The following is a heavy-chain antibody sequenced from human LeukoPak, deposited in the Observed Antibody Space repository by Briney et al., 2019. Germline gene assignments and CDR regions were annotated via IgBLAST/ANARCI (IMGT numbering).Heavy chain of an antibody. J-gene: IGHJ4*02. D-gene: IGHD4-17*01. CDR3: AKDLRRMPTVTTDY. CDR2: ISGSGGST. CDR1: GFTFSSYA. Sequence: GGSLRLSCAASGFTFSSYAMSWVRQAPGKGLEWVSAISGSGGSTYYADSVKGRFTISRDNSKNTLYLKMNSLRAEDTAVYYCAKDLRRMPTVTTDYWGQGTLVTVSS. V-gene: IGHV3-23*01.